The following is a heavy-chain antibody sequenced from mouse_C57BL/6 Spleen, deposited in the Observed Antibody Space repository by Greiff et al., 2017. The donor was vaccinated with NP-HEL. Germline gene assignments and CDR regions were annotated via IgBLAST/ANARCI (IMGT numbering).Heavy chain of an antibody. CDR2: IYPRSGNT. V-gene: IGHV1-81*01. D-gene: IGHD1-1*01. CDR1: GYTFTSYG. CDR3: AREGTTVVATGDYFDY. Sequence: QVQLQQSGAELARPGASVKLSCKASGYTFTSYGISWVKQRTGQGLEWIGEIYPRSGNTYYNEKFKGKATLTADKSSSTAYMELRSLTSEDSAVYFCAREGTTVVATGDYFDYWGQGTTLTVSS. J-gene: IGHJ2*01.